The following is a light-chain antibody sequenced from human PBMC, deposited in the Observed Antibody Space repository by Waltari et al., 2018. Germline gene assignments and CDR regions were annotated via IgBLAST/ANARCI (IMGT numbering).Light chain of an antibody. V-gene: IGLV1-36*01. CDR1: SSNIGSNG. Sequence: QSVLIQPPSASEAARKSVTISCSGGSSNIGSNGVSWYRQLPETAPKLLIFYDDRRPSGVSDRFSGSKSGTSASLAISGLQTEDEADYYCATWDDSLSGLLFGGGTRLTVL. J-gene: IGLJ2*01. CDR2: YDD. CDR3: ATWDDSLSGLL.